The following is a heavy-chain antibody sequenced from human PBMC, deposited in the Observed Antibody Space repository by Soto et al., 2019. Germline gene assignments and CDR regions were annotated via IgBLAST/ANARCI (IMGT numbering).Heavy chain of an antibody. CDR2: LNSDGSST. J-gene: IGHJ6*02. CDR3: ARHIRPHRCMDV. Sequence: PGGSLRLSCAASGFTFSSYWMHWVRQAPGKGLLWVSRLNSDGSSTSYADSVKGRFTISRDNAKNTLYLQMNSLRAEDTAVYYCARHIRPHRCMDVWGQGTTVTVSS. CDR1: GFTFSSYW. V-gene: IGHV3-74*01. D-gene: IGHD2-2*02.